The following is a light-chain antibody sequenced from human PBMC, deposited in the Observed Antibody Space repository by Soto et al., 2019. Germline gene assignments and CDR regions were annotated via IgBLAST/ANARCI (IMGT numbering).Light chain of an antibody. V-gene: IGKV3-11*01. Sequence: EIVLTQSPGTLSVSPGERATLSCRASQSVISKLAWYQQKPGQAPRLLIFDASNRATGTPARFSGSGSGTDCTLTISSLEPEDVAVYYCQQRSNWPWTFGQGTKVDIK. CDR1: QSVISK. CDR3: QQRSNWPWT. CDR2: DAS. J-gene: IGKJ1*01.